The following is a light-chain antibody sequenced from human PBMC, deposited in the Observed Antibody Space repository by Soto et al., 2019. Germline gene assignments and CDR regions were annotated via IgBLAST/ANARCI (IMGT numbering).Light chain of an antibody. V-gene: IGKV3-11*01. CDR1: QSVSSY. J-gene: IGKJ1*01. CDR2: DAS. Sequence: EIVLTQSPATLSLSPGERATLSCRASQSVSSYLAWYQQKPGQAPRLLIYDASNRASGIPARFSGSGSGTDFTLTLSSLEPEDFAVYYGQQRSNWWTFGQGTKVEFK. CDR3: QQRSNWWT.